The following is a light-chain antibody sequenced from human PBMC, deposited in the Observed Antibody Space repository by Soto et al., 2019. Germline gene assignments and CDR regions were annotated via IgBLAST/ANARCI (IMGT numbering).Light chain of an antibody. Sequence: EIVLTQSPGTLSLSPGERATLSCRARQSVSANYLAWYQQKPGQAPRLLIYGASSMSTGVPDRFSGSGSGKDFTLTISRLEPEDFAVYFCQQHGSPPFTFGPGTKVDI. CDR3: QQHGSPPFT. CDR2: GAS. V-gene: IGKV3-20*01. J-gene: IGKJ3*01. CDR1: QSVSANY.